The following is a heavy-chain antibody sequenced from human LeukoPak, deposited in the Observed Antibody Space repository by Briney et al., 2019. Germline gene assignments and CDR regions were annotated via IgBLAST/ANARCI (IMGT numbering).Heavy chain of an antibody. V-gene: IGHV1-18*01. CDR1: GYTFTSYG. CDR3: ARDEYYDFWSGWANWFDP. D-gene: IGHD3-3*01. Sequence: ASVKVSCKASGYTFTSYGISWVRRAPGQGLEWMGWISAYNGNTNYAQKLQGRVTMTTDTSTSTAYMELRSLRSDDTAVYYCARDEYYDFWSGWANWFDPWGQGTLVTVSS. CDR2: ISAYNGNT. J-gene: IGHJ5*02.